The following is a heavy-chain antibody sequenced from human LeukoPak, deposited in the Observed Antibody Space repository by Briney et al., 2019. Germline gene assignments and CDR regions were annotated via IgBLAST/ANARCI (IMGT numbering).Heavy chain of an antibody. CDR1: GFTFSSYE. V-gene: IGHV3-48*03. J-gene: IGHJ4*02. CDR2: ISSSGSTI. D-gene: IGHD1-26*01. CDR3: ASSRGELLDY. Sequence: PGGSLRLSCAASGFTFSSYEMNWVRQAPGKGLEWVSYISSSGSTIYYADSVKGRFTISRDNAKNTLSLQMNSLRGDDTAVYYCASSRGELLDYWGQGTLVTVSS.